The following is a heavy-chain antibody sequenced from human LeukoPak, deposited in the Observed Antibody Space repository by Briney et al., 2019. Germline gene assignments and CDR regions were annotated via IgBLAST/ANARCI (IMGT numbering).Heavy chain of an antibody. J-gene: IGHJ4*02. CDR3: ARAGNYYFEY. CDR2: INSDGSTT. CDR1: GFTFRTYW. V-gene: IGHV3-74*01. D-gene: IGHD3-10*01. Sequence: PGGSLRLSCAASGFTFRTYWMHWVRQTPGRGLVWVSRINSDGSTTNYADSVKGRFTVSRDNAQNTLYLQMSSLRAEDTAVYYCARAGNYYFEYWGQGALVTVSS.